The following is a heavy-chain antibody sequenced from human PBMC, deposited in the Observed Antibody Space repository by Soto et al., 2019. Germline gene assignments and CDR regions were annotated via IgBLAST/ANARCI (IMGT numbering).Heavy chain of an antibody. CDR1: GGSFSGYY. Sequence: QVQLQQWGAGLLKPSETLSLTCAVYGGSFSGYYWSWIRQPPGKGLEWIGEINHSGSTNYNPSLESRXXIXVXXSKNQFSLKLSSVTAADTAVYYCARGTWVRSAFDIWGQGTMVTVSS. J-gene: IGHJ3*02. CDR2: INHSGST. V-gene: IGHV4-34*01. D-gene: IGHD3-10*01. CDR3: ARGTWVRSAFDI.